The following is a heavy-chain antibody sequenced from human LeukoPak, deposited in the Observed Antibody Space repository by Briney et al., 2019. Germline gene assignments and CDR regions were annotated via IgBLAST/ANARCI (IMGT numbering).Heavy chain of an antibody. CDR1: GFTFGDYA. CDR2: IRSKAYGGTT. D-gene: IGHD6-13*01. J-gene: IGHJ4*02. CDR3: TRSEYSSSWYAGEKIDY. Sequence: GGSLRLSCTASGFTFGDYAMSWVRQAPGKGLEGVGFIRSKAYGGTTEYAASVKGRFTISRDDSKSIAYLQMNSLKTEDTAVYYCTRSEYSSSWYAGEKIDYWGQGTLVTVSS. V-gene: IGHV3-49*04.